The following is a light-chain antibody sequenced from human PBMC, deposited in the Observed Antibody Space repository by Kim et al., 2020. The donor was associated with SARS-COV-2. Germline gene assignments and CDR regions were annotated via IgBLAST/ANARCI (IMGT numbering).Light chain of an antibody. J-gene: IGKJ4*01. V-gene: IGKV3-20*01. CDR3: QQHDNAPLT. CDR1: QSISSSY. CDR2: GAS. Sequence: IVLTQSPGTLSLSPGERATLSCRASQSISSSYLAWYQQKPGQAPKLLIYGASSRAAGIPDRFRGSGSGTDFTLTISRLEPEDFAVYYCQQHDNAPLTFGGGTKVEIK.